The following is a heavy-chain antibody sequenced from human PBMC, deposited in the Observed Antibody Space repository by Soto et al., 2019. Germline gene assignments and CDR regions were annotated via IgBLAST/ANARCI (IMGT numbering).Heavy chain of an antibody. V-gene: IGHV4-39*01. J-gene: IGHJ4*02. CDR1: GGSISSSSYY. CDR2: IYYSGST. CDR3: ASYYYDSSGYYYVPGVY. D-gene: IGHD3-22*01. Sequence: QLQLQESGPGLVKPSETLSLTCTVSGGSISSSSYYWGWIRQPPGKGLEWSGSIYYSGSTYYNPSPKVRVTITVDTSKNQFSLKLSSVTAADTAVYYCASYYYDSSGYYYVPGVYWGQGTLVTVSS.